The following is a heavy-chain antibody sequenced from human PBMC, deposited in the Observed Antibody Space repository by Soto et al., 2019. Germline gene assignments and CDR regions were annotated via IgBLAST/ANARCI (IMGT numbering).Heavy chain of an antibody. CDR1: GGSFSGYY. CDR2: INHSGST. Sequence: SLTCAVYGGSFSGYYWSWIRQPPGKGLEWIGEINHSGSTNYNPSLKSRVTISVDTSKNQFSLKLSSVTAADTAVYYCRQQQLVLSRGYYYYGMDVWGQGTTVTVSS. V-gene: IGHV4-34*01. J-gene: IGHJ6*02. D-gene: IGHD6-13*01. CDR3: RQQQLVLSRGYYYYGMDV.